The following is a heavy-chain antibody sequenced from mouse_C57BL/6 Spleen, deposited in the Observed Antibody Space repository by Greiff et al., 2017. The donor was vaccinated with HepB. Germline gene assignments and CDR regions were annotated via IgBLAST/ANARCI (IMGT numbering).Heavy chain of an antibody. V-gene: IGHV1-59*01. CDR2: IDPSDSYT. CDR3: ARLDSLYWYFDV. Sequence: QVQLQQPGAELVRPGTSVKLSCKASGYTFTSYWMHWVKQRPGQGLEWIGVIDPSDSYTNYNQKFKGKATLTVDTSSSTAYMQLSSLTSEDSAVYYCARLDSLYWYFDVWGTGTTVTVSS. D-gene: IGHD6-2*01. J-gene: IGHJ1*03. CDR1: GYTFTSYW.